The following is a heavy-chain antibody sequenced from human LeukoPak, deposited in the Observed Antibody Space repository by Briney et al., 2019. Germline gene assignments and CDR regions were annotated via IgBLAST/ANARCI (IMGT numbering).Heavy chain of an antibody. CDR3: ARAGMFYYGSGSYYNWFDP. CDR1: GGSFSGYY. V-gene: IGHV4-34*01. CDR2: INHSGST. Sequence: KPSETLSLTCAVYGGSFSGYYWSWLRQPPGKGLEWIGEINHSGSTNYNPSLKSRVTISVDTSKNQFSLKLSSVTAADTAVYYCARAGMFYYGSGSYYNWFDPWGQGTLVTVSS. D-gene: IGHD3-10*01. J-gene: IGHJ5*02.